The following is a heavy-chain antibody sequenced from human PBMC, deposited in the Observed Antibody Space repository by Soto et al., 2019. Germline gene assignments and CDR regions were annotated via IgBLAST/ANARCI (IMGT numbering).Heavy chain of an antibody. CDR2: IIPIFGTA. D-gene: IGHD2-15*01. Sequence: SVKVSCKASGGTFSSYAISWVRQAPGQGLEWMGGIIPIFGTANYAQKFQGRVTITADESTSTAYMELSSLRSEDTAVYYCARGLYCSGGSCQGYYFDYWGQGTLVTVSS. J-gene: IGHJ4*02. V-gene: IGHV1-69*13. CDR3: ARGLYCSGGSCQGYYFDY. CDR1: GGTFSSYA.